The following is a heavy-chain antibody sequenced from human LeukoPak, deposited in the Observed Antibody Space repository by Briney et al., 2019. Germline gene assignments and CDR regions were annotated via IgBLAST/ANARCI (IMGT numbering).Heavy chain of an antibody. CDR1: LGSLNYFF. CDR3: TRWNDGLDY. CDR2: IYYTGAT. J-gene: IGHJ4*02. V-gene: IGHV4-59*08. D-gene: IGHD1-1*01. Sequence: PSETLSLTCTVSLGSLNYFFWSWIRQPPGKGGEFIAHIYYTGATDYNRSLQRRVSVSLDQAKNQRSLRLNSVTPPYTPLYHCTRWNDGLDYWGQGTLVTVPS.